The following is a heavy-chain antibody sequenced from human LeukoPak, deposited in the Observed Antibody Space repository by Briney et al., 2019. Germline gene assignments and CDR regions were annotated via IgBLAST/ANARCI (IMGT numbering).Heavy chain of an antibody. D-gene: IGHD2-15*01. CDR3: ARAHGSGRYGMDV. J-gene: IGHJ6*02. V-gene: IGHV1-2*04. CDR1: GYTFTGYY. CDR2: INPNSGGT. Sequence: ASVKVSCKASGYTFTGYYMHWVRQAPGQGLEWMGWINPNSGGTNYAQKFQGWVTMTRDTSISTAYMEQSRLRSDDTAVYYCARAHGSGRYGMDVWGQGTTVTVSS.